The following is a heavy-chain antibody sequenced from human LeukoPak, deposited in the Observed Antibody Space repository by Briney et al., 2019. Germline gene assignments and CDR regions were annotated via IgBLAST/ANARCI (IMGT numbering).Heavy chain of an antibody. J-gene: IGHJ4*02. CDR3: AKGRMLSDYVRIGLFDY. V-gene: IGHV3-23*01. CDR2: ISGSGGST. Sequence: GGSLRLSCAASGFTFSSYAMSWVRQAPGKGLEWVSAISGSGGSTYYADSVKGRFTISRDNSKNTLYLQMNSLRAEDTAVYYCAKGRMLSDYVRIGLFDYWGQGTLVTVSP. D-gene: IGHD3-10*02. CDR1: GFTFSSYA.